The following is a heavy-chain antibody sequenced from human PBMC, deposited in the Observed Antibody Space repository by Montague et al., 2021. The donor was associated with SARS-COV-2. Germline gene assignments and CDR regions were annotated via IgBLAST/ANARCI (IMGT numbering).Heavy chain of an antibody. D-gene: IGHD4-17*01. J-gene: IGHJ4*02. CDR3: ARDTTGNTYFFDY. Sequence: TLSLTCAVSDDSIRKSTYYWGWIRQPPGRGLELIGYIFYTGDTYYNPSLRSRVSISADTPKKQFSLKLSSVTAADTAVYYCARDTTGNTYFFDYWGQGILVTVSS. V-gene: IGHV4-30-4*08. CDR2: IFYTGDT. CDR1: DDSIRKSTYY.